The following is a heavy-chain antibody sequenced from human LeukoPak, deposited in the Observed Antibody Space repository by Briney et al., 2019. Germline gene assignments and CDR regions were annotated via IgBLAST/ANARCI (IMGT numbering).Heavy chain of an antibody. CDR1: GFNFRSYA. V-gene: IGHV3-23*01. D-gene: IGHD3-22*01. Sequence: GGSLRLSCAASGFNFRSYAMSWVRQAQGKGLEWVSVITGSGGATYYADSVKGRFTISRDNSKNTLYLQMNSLRAEDTAVYYCAKGHYYDSSGYYYFGYYFDYWGQGTLVTVSS. CDR2: ITGSGGAT. J-gene: IGHJ4*02. CDR3: AKGHYYDSSGYYYFGYYFDY.